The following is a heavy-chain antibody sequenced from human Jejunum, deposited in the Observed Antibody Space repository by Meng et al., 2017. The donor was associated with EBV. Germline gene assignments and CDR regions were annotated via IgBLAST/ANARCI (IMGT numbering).Heavy chain of an antibody. V-gene: IGHV4-28*01. CDR2: IYYTGTT. Sequence: HLQDSGPGRGNPSATLSLTCAVSGYSMSNSNWWGWIRQPPGKGLEWIGYIYYTGTTYYNPSLKSRVTMSIDTSKNHFTLKLTSVTTMDTAVYYCAKRMPGTGFDYWGQGTLVTVSS. J-gene: IGHJ4*02. D-gene: IGHD1-1*01. CDR1: GYSMSNSNW. CDR3: AKRMPGTGFDY.